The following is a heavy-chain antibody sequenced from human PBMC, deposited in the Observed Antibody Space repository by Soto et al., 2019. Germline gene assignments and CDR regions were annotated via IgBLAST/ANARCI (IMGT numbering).Heavy chain of an antibody. CDR3: AKDWNRHIVY. V-gene: IGHV3-30*18. D-gene: IGHD1-1*01. CDR2: ISYDGSNK. Sequence: QVQLVESGGGVVQPGRSLRLSCAASGFTFSSYGMHWVRQAPGKGLEWVAVISYDGSNKYYADSVKGRFTISRDNSKNTLYLQMNSLRAEDTAVYYCAKDWNRHIVYWGQGTLVTVSS. CDR1: GFTFSSYG. J-gene: IGHJ4*02.